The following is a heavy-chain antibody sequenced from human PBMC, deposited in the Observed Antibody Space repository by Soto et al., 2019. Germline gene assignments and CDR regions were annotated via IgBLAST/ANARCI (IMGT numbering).Heavy chain of an antibody. CDR3: ASSRSRSLYDFWSGPSGIIFDAFDI. J-gene: IGHJ3*02. CDR2: IYSGGST. D-gene: IGHD3-3*01. CDR1: GFTVSSNY. V-gene: IGHV3-66*01. Sequence: EVQLVESGGGLVQPGGSLRLSCAASGFTVSSNYMSWVRQAPGKGLEWVSVIYSGGSTYYADSVKGRFTISRDNSKNTLYLQMNSLRAEDTAVYYCASSRSRSLYDFWSGPSGIIFDAFDIWGQGTMVTVSS.